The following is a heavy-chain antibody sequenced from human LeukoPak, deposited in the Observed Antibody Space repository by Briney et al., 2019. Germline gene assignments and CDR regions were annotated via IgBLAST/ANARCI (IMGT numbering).Heavy chain of an antibody. J-gene: IGHJ4*02. V-gene: IGHV3-7*01. Sequence: PSETLSLTCTVSGGSMSNSYLTWVRQPAGKGLEWVANIKEDGSEINYVDSVKGRFTISRDNAKNSLYLQMNSLRVDDTAVYYCARDRGYSTFDYWGQGTLVTVSS. D-gene: IGHD4-23*01. CDR2: IKEDGSEI. CDR1: GGSMSNSY. CDR3: ARDRGYSTFDY.